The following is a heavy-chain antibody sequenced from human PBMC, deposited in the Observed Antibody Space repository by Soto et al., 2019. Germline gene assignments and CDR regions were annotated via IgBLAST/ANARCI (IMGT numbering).Heavy chain of an antibody. Sequence: SVKVSCKASGGTFSSYAISWVRQAPGQGLEWMGGIIPIFGTANYAQKFQGRVTITADESTSTAYMELSSLRSEDTAVYYCASVNVDKGPTYYYYGMDVWGQGTTVTVSS. CDR1: GGTFSSYA. J-gene: IGHJ6*02. D-gene: IGHD5-12*01. V-gene: IGHV1-69*13. CDR3: ASVNVDKGPTYYYYGMDV. CDR2: IIPIFGTA.